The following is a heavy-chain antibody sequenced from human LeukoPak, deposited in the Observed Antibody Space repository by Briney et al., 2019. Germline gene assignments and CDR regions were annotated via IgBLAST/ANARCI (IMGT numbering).Heavy chain of an antibody. CDR2: ISYDGSDR. D-gene: IGHD1-14*01. J-gene: IGHJ4*02. V-gene: IGHV3-30*18. CDR3: AKVRVVFNWNHAYYFDY. CDR1: GFTFSDYA. Sequence: GGSLRLSCAASGFTFSDYAMHWVRQAPGKGLDWVALISYDGSDRYYADSVKGRFTISRDNSKNTLYLQMNSLRPEDTAVYYCAKVRVVFNWNHAYYFDYWGQGTLVTVS.